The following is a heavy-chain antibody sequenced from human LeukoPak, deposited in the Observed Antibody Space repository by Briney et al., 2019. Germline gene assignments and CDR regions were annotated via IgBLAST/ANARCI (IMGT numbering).Heavy chain of an antibody. CDR2: ISAYNGNT. J-gene: IGHJ6*03. V-gene: IGHV1-18*01. Sequence: ASVKVSCKASGYTFTSYGISWVRQAPGQGLEWMGWISAYNGNTNYAQKFQGRVTITADESTSTAYMELSSLRSEDTAVYYCASSWAPAPDYYYYYMDVWGKGTTVTVSS. CDR3: ASSWAPAPDYYYYYMDV. CDR1: GYTFTSYG. D-gene: IGHD1-14*01.